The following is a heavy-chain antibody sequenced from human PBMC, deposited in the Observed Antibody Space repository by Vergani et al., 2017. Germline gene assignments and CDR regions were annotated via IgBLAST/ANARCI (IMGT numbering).Heavy chain of an antibody. CDR1: GYPFTSYY. V-gene: IGHV1-46*01. CDR3: ARDMGTAYCGGDCFHPDAFDI. CDR2: INPSGGST. Sequence: QVQLVQSGAEVKKPGASVKVSCKAFGYPFTSYYMHWVRQAPGQGLEWMGIINPSGGSTSYAQKFQGRVTMTRDTSTSTVYMELSSLRSEDTAVYYCARDMGTAYCGGDCFHPDAFDIWGQGTMVTVS. D-gene: IGHD2-21*02. J-gene: IGHJ3*02.